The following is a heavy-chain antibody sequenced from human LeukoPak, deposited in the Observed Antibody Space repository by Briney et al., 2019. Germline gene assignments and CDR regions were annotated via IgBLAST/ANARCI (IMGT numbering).Heavy chain of an antibody. D-gene: IGHD6-19*01. CDR2: IIPIFGTA. J-gene: IGHJ3*02. V-gene: IGHV1-69*06. CDR1: GGTFSSYA. Sequence: WASVKVSCKASGGTFSSYAISWVQQAPGQGLEWMGGIIPIFGTANYAQKFQGRVTITADKSTSTAYMELSSLRSEDTAVYYCARVIAVAQAFDIWGQGTMVTVSS. CDR3: ARVIAVAQAFDI.